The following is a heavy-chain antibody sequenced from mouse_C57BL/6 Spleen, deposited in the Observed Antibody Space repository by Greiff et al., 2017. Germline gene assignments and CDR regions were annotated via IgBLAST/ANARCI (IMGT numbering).Heavy chain of an antibody. V-gene: IGHV5-17*01. CDR3: ARLYDGAYFDY. D-gene: IGHD2-3*01. Sequence: EVKLMESGGGLVKPGGSLKLSCAASGFTFSDYGMHWVRQAPEKGLEWVAYISSGSSTIYYADTVKGRFPISRDNAKNTMFLKMTSLRSEDTAMYYCARLYDGAYFDYWGQGTTLTVSS. J-gene: IGHJ2*01. CDR1: GFTFSDYG. CDR2: ISSGSSTI.